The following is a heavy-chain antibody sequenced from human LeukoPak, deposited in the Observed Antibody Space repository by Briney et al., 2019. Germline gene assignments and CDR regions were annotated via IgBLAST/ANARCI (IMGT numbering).Heavy chain of an antibody. J-gene: IGHJ3*02. Sequence: SETLSLTCTVSGGSISSYYWSWIRQPPGKGLEWIGYIYYSGSTNYNPSLKSRVTISVDTSKNQFSLKLSSVTAADTAVYYCARGVGIARKISFDIWGQGTMDTVSS. CDR1: GGSISSYY. D-gene: IGHD6-13*01. CDR3: ARGVGIARKISFDI. CDR2: IYYSGST. V-gene: IGHV4-59*01.